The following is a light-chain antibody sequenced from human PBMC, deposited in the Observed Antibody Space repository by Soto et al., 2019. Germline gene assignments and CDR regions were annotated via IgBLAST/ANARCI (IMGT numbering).Light chain of an antibody. Sequence: EIVLTQSPGTLSLSPGERATLSCRASQSVSSSYLAWYQQKPGQSHRLLIYGASSRATGIPDRFSGSGSGTEFHLTISRLEPEDVAVYYCQQYGSSPPGRTVGQGTKVAIK. V-gene: IGKV3-20*01. CDR3: QQYGSSPPGRT. CDR2: GAS. J-gene: IGKJ1*01. CDR1: QSVSSSY.